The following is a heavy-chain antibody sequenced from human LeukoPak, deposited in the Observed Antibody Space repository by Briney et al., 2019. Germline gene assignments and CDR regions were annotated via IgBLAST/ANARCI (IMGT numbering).Heavy chain of an antibody. CDR1: GASISSYY. CDR2: IYSSRS. D-gene: IGHD1-26*01. J-gene: IGHJ4*02. CDR3: ARAAGRDTTSGLDFDY. Sequence: SETLSLTCTVSGASISSYYWSWIRRPAGNGLEWIGRIYSSRSIYNPSLKSRVTMSVDTSKNQFSLKLSSVTAADTAVYYCARAAGRDTTSGLDFDYWGQGILVTVSS. V-gene: IGHV4-4*07.